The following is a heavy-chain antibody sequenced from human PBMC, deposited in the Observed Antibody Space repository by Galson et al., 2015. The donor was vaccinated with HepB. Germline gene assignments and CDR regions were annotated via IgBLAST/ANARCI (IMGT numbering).Heavy chain of an antibody. J-gene: IGHJ6*03. CDR2: ISWNSGSI. V-gene: IGHV3-9*01. CDR1: GFTFDDYA. Sequence: SLRLSCAASGFTFDDYAMHWVRQAPGKGLEWVSGISWNSGSIGYADSVKGRFTISRDNAKNSLYLQMNSLRAEDTALYYCAKAGPRSVEWLFGSVEYYYYYMDVWGKGTTVTVSS. CDR3: AKAGPRSVEWLFGSVEYYYYYMDV. D-gene: IGHD3-3*01.